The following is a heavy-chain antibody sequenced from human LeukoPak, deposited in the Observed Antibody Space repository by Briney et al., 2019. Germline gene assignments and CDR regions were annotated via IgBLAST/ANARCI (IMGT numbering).Heavy chain of an antibody. Sequence: SETLSLTCTVSGGSISSGGHYWSWIRQPAGKGLEYLGRISSTGSTNYNPSLRSRVTISVDTSKNHFSLKLSSVTAADTAVYYCARDQTYSGSGIYTYFDYWGQGILVTVST. CDR2: ISSTGST. CDR3: ARDQTYSGSGIYTYFDY. D-gene: IGHD3-10*01. CDR1: GGSISSGGHY. J-gene: IGHJ4*02. V-gene: IGHV4-61*02.